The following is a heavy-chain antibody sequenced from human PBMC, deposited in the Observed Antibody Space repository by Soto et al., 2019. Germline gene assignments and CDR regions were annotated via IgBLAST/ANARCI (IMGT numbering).Heavy chain of an antibody. CDR2: IHNDGTST. V-gene: IGHV3-74*01. CDR3: AREAGLYVSWYFDL. Sequence: AGSLRLSCAASGFTFDYYWMHWVRQAPGKGLVWVSRIHNDGTSTTYADSVKGRFTISRDNAKNTLSLQMNSLRAEDTAVYYCAREAGLYVSWYFDLWGRGTLVTVSS. J-gene: IGHJ2*01. D-gene: IGHD3-16*01. CDR1: GFTFDYYW.